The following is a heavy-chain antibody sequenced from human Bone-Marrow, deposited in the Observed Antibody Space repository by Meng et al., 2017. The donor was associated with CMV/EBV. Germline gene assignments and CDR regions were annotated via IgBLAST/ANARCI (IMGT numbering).Heavy chain of an antibody. CDR3: ARIRRPRIEVGDWGY. D-gene: IGHD2-21*01. Sequence: GGSLRLSCKGSGYSFTSYWIGWVRQMPGKGLEWMGIIYPGDSDTRYSPSLQGQVTISADKSISTAYLQWSSLKASDTAMYYCARIRRPRIEVGDWGYWGQGTLVTVAS. J-gene: IGHJ4*02. CDR2: IYPGDSDT. CDR1: GYSFTSYW. V-gene: IGHV5-51*01.